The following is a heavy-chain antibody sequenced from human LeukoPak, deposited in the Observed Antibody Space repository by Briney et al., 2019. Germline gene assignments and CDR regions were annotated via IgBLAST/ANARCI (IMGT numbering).Heavy chain of an antibody. J-gene: IGHJ4*02. CDR2: IYYSGST. CDR3: ARSKYSSSWYPRVMDY. Sequence: SQTLSLTCTVSGGSISSGGYYWSWIRQHPGKGLEWIGYIYYSGSTYHNPSLKSRVTISVDTSKNQFSLKLSSVTAADTAVYYCARSKYSSSWYPRVMDYWGQGTLVTVSS. V-gene: IGHV4-31*03. D-gene: IGHD6-13*01. CDR1: GGSISSGGYY.